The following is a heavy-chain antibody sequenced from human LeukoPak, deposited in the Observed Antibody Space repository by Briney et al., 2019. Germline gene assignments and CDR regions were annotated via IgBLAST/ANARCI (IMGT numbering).Heavy chain of an antibody. CDR3: AKDSVGVAGPDY. CDR1: GFIFSTYA. CDR2: ISRSGDNT. Sequence: GGSLILSCAASGFIFSTYAMSWVRQAPGKGLEWVSTISRSGDNTYYADSGKGRFTISRDNSKNTLYLQMNTLRAEDTAVYYCAKDSVGVAGPDYWGQGTLVTVSS. V-gene: IGHV3-23*01. D-gene: IGHD6-19*01. J-gene: IGHJ4*02.